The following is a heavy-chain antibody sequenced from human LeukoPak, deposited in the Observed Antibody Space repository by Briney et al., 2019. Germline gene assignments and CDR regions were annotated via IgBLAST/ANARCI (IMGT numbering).Heavy chain of an antibody. V-gene: IGHV3-48*03. CDR3: ARGMVVAAIFDY. Sequence: PGGSLRFSCAASGFTFSSYEMTWVRQAPGKGLEWVSYISSSGSTIYYADSVKGRFTISRDNAKNSLYLQMNSPRAEDTAVYYCARGMVVAAIFDYWGQGTLVTVSS. CDR2: ISSSGSTI. CDR1: GFTFSSYE. J-gene: IGHJ4*02. D-gene: IGHD2-15*01.